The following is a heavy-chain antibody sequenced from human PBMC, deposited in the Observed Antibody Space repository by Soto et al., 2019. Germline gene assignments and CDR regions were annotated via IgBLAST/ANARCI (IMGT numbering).Heavy chain of an antibody. CDR1: GFTFNNYA. CDR3: AKDRLASNFEY. V-gene: IGHV3-23*01. J-gene: IGHJ4*02. D-gene: IGHD4-4*01. Sequence: PGGSLSSSCPASGFTFNNYAMTWAARAQGKGLEGGATISANGGSKYYADSVKGRFTISRDNSKNTLYLQMNGLRVEDTAVYYGAKDRLASNFEYWGQGTQVSVSS. CDR2: ISANGGSK.